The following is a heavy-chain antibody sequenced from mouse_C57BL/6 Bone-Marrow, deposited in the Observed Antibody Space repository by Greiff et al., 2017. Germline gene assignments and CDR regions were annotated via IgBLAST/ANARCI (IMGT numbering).Heavy chain of an antibody. J-gene: IGHJ2*01. CDR2: IDPETGGT. CDR1: GYTFTDYE. V-gene: IGHV1-15*01. Sequence: VHLVESGAELVRPGASVTLSCKASGYTFTDYEMHWVKQTPVHGLEWIGAIDPETGGTAYNQKFKGKAILTADKSSSTAYMELRSLTSEDSAVYYCTNYYGSSWEYWGQGTTLTVSS. CDR3: TNYYGSSWEY. D-gene: IGHD1-1*01.